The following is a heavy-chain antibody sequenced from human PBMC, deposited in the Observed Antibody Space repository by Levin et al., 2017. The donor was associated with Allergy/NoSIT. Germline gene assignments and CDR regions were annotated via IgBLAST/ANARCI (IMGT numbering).Heavy chain of an antibody. CDR2: INPSSGHT. J-gene: IGHJ4*02. Sequence: ASVKVSCKASGYTFTSYYIHWVRQAPGQGLEWMGIINPSSGHTRYAQKFQGRVTMTRDTSTSTVYMELTSLRSDDTAVFHCARDAEWFGEPKYSFDFWGQGTLVTVSS. CDR3: ARDAEWFGEPKYSFDF. V-gene: IGHV1-46*03. CDR1: GYTFTSYY. D-gene: IGHD3-10*01.